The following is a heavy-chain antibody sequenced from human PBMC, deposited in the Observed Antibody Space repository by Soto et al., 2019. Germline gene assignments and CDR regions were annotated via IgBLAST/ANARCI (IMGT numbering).Heavy chain of an antibody. CDR2: MNPNTGNT. CDR3: ARATGREGWFDP. Sequence: QVQLVQSGAEVKKPGASVKVSCKASGYTFSNYDINWVRQATGQGLEWMGWMNPNTGNTGFAQKFQGRLTMTRNTATSTAYMELSNLRSEDTAFYSCARATGREGWFDPWGQGTLVAVSS. J-gene: IGHJ5*02. D-gene: IGHD1-26*01. CDR1: GYTFSNYD. V-gene: IGHV1-8*01.